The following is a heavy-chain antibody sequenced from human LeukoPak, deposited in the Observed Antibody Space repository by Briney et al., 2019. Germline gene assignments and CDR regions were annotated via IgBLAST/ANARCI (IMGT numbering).Heavy chain of an antibody. J-gene: IGHJ4*02. Sequence: SETLSLTCTVSGGSISSYYWGWIRQPPGKGLEWIGSIYYSGSTYYNPSLKSRVTISVDTSKNQFSLKLSSVTAADTAVYYCARQPSGSYPIDYWGQGTLVTVSS. CDR3: ARQPSGSYPIDY. CDR2: IYYSGST. V-gene: IGHV4-39*01. D-gene: IGHD1-26*01. CDR1: GGSISSYY.